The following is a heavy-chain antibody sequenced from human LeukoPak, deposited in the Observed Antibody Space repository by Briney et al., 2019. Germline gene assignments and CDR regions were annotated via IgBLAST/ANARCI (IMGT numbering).Heavy chain of an antibody. D-gene: IGHD3-10*01. V-gene: IGHV3-23*01. CDR1: GFTFSSYA. J-gene: IGHJ4*02. Sequence: PGGSLRLSCAASGFTFSSYAMSGVRKAPGKGLEWVSAISGSGVSTYSADSVKGRSTISRDNSKHTLSLHMKTWRAEDTAVYYCAKDRKVRGVLDYWGQGTLVTVSS. CDR3: AKDRKVRGVLDY. CDR2: ISGSGVST.